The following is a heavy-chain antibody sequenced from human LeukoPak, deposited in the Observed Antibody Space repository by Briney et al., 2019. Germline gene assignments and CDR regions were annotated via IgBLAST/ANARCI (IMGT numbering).Heavy chain of an antibody. V-gene: IGHV3-23*01. D-gene: IGHD2-2*01. CDR2: ISGSGGRP. CDR1: GFTFSSCA. Sequence: GGSLRLSCAASGFTFSSCAMSWVRQAPGKGLEWVSAISGSGGRPYYADSVKGRFTISRDNSKNTLYLQMNSLRAEDTAVYYCARHPEPGYCSSASCHESYFDYWGQGTLVTVSS. J-gene: IGHJ4*03. CDR3: ARHPEPGYCSSASCHESYFDY.